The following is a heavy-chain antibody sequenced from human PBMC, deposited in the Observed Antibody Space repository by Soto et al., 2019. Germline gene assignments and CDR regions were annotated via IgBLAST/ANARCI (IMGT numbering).Heavy chain of an antibody. J-gene: IGHJ4*02. V-gene: IGHV1-46*01. CDR2: INPSGGST. CDR3: ARAPVDYYFDY. D-gene: IGHD3-9*01. Sequence: ASVKVSCKASGYIFSSYYMHWVRLAPGQGLEWMGIINPSGGSTNYAQKLQGRVTMTTDTSTSTAYMELRSLRSDDTAVYYCARAPVDYYFDYWGQGTLVTVSS. CDR1: GYIFSSYY.